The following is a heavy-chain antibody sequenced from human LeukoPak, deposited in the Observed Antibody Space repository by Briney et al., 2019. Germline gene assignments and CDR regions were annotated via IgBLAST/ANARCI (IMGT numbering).Heavy chain of an antibody. CDR2: ISGSGGST. Sequence: GGSLRLSCVASGFTLNSYVMNWVRQAPGKGLECVSGISGSGGSTYYAESVKGRFTISRDNFKNTLYLQMNSLRAEDTAVYYCAKVTSEGGYFDYWGQGTLVTVS. J-gene: IGHJ4*02. D-gene: IGHD3-16*01. CDR1: GFTLNSYV. V-gene: IGHV3-23*01. CDR3: AKVTSEGGYFDY.